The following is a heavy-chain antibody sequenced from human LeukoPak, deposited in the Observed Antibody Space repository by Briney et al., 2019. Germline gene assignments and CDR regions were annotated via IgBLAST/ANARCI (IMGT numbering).Heavy chain of an antibody. J-gene: IGHJ5*02. CDR2: INHSGST. Sequence: SETLSLICAVYGGSFSGYYWSWIRQPPGKGLEWIGEINHSGSTNYNPSLKSRVTISVDTSKNQFSLKLSSVTAADTAVYYCARHQKTKRITMIVVVHNWFDPWGQGTLVTVSS. CDR1: GGSFSGYY. CDR3: ARHQKTKRITMIVVVHNWFDP. D-gene: IGHD3-22*01. V-gene: IGHV4-34*01.